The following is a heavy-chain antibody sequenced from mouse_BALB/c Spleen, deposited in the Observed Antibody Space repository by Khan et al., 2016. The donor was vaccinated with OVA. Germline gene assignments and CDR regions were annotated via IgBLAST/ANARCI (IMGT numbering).Heavy chain of an antibody. V-gene: IGHV2-2*02. Sequence: QIQLVQSGPGLVQPSQSLSITCTVSGFSLTNYGVHWVRQSPGKGLEWLGVIWSGGSTDYNAAFISRLSISKDNSKSQVFFKMNSLQPNDSTIDYCARNYDYDEGLAYWGQGTLVTVSA. CDR1: GFSLTNYG. J-gene: IGHJ3*01. CDR3: ARNYDYDEGLAY. D-gene: IGHD2-4*01. CDR2: IWSGGST.